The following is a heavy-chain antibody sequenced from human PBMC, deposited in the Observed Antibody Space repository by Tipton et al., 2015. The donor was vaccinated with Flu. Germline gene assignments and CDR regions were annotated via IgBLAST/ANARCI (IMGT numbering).Heavy chain of an antibody. D-gene: IGHD2-21*02. CDR2: VHQTGST. V-gene: IGHV4-38-2*02. Sequence: TLSLTCSVSGDSIGSPYFWGWIRQPPGKGLEWIGNVHQTGSTYCNPSLRSRVTITVDRPKNQFSLRLTSVIAADTAVYYCARDKTCGSDFCGFDYWGPGTLVTVSS. CDR3: ARDKTCGSDFCGFDY. J-gene: IGHJ4*02. CDR1: GDSIGSPYF.